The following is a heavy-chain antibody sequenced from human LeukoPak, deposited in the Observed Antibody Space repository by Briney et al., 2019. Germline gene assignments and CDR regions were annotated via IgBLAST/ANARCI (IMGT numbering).Heavy chain of an antibody. J-gene: IGHJ3*01. Sequence: ASVKVSCKASGYTFTSYHMHWVRQAPGQGLEWMGIINPSGGSTSYAQKFQGRVTMTRDTSTSTVYMELSSLRSEDTAVYYCARDQDPIYGDYLGAFDVWGQGTMVTVSS. D-gene: IGHD4-17*01. CDR3: ARDQDPIYGDYLGAFDV. CDR2: INPSGGST. V-gene: IGHV1-46*01. CDR1: GYTFTSYH.